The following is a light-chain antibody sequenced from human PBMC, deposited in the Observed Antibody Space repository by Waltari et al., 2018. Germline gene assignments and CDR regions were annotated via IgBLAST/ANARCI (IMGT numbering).Light chain of an antibody. CDR1: QSVLYSSNNKNY. CDR2: GAS. CDR3: QQYYSTPLT. V-gene: IGKV4-1*01. J-gene: IGKJ4*01. Sequence: DIVMTQSPDSLAVSLGERATINCKSSQSVLYSSNNKNYLAWYQQKPGQPPKLLIYGASTRESGVPDRFSGSGSGTDFTLTISSLQAADVAVYYCQQYYSTPLTFGGGTKVEIK.